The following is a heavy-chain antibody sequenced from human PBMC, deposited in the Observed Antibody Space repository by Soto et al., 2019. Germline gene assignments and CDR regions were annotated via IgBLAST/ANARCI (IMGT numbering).Heavy chain of an antibody. D-gene: IGHD3-22*01. J-gene: IGHJ3*02. CDR1: GFTFTSSA. CDR3: AAWGGGYYNHDAFDI. Sequence: SVKVSCSASGFTFTSSAVQWVRQARGQRLEWIGWIVVGSGNTNYAQKFQERVTITRDMSTSTAYMELSSLRSEDTAVYYCAAWGGGYYNHDAFDIWGQGTMVTVSS. CDR2: IVVGSGNT. V-gene: IGHV1-58*01.